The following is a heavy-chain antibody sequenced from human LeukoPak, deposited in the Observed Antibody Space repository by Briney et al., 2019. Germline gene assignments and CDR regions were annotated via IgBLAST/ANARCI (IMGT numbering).Heavy chain of an antibody. CDR2: IHYSGNT. D-gene: IGHD3-22*01. CDR1: GGSISSYY. Sequence: SETLSLTCTVSGGSISSYYWSWIRQPPWKGLEWIGYIHYSGNTNSNPSLNSRVTISVDTSKNQFSLKLSSVTAADTAMYYCARDLRFGSDSSGYYYESGAFDIWGQGTMVTVSS. V-gene: IGHV4-59*01. CDR3: ARDLRFGSDSSGYYYESGAFDI. J-gene: IGHJ3*02.